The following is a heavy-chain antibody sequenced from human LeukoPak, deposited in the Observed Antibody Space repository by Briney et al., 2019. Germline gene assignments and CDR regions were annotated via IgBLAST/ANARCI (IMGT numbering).Heavy chain of an antibody. Sequence: GGSLRLSCVGSGITFSGFELNWVRQAPGKGLDWVSYISDDGSTKTYGDSVEGRFTISRDNAKNTLSLQMNSLRLEDTGVYYCSRRFRDWGRGILVTVSS. CDR3: SRRFRD. CDR1: GITFSGFE. V-gene: IGHV3-48*03. J-gene: IGHJ4*02. CDR2: ISDDGSTK.